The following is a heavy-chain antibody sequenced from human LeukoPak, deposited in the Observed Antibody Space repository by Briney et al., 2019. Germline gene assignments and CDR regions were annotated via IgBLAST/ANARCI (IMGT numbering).Heavy chain of an antibody. V-gene: IGHV5-10-1*01. CDR2: INYCDCYT. Sequence: GESLMIPCKDSGHGFISYWISWWLQMPGKSVEGMGGINYCDCYTNYNPSFQGHVTISVDKSISTAYLQWTRLKSSDSAMYYCARRGYYYYGMDVWGQGTTVTVSS. D-gene: IGHD3-10*01. CDR1: GHGFISYW. CDR3: ARRGYYYYGMDV. J-gene: IGHJ6*02.